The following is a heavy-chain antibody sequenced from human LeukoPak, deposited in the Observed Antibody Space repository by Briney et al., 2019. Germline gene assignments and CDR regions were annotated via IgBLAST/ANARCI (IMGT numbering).Heavy chain of an antibody. CDR1: GFTFSSYA. CDR3: AREVMSDEVRGATNYYYYYYMDV. Sequence: PGRSLRLSCAASGFTFSSYAMHWVRQAPGKGLEWVAVISYDGSNKYYADSVKGRFTISRDNSKNTLYLQMNSLRAEDTAVYYCAREVMSDEVRGATNYYYYYYMDVWGKGTTVTVSS. CDR2: ISYDGSNK. V-gene: IGHV3-30*04. D-gene: IGHD3-10*01. J-gene: IGHJ6*03.